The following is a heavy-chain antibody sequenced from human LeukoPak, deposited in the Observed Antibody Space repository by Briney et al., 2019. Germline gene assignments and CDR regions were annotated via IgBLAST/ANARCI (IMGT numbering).Heavy chain of an antibody. CDR1: GYTFTNYG. CDR3: ARVPPSAHQLLSSDY. D-gene: IGHD2-2*01. J-gene: IGHJ4*02. CDR2: ISANNGET. V-gene: IGHV1-18*04. Sequence: ASVKVSCKAAGYTFTNYGISWVRQAPGQGLEGMAWISANNGETRYAQNLQGRVTMTTDTSTSTAYMELRSLRSDDTAVYCCARVPPSAHQLLSSDYWGQGTQVTVSS.